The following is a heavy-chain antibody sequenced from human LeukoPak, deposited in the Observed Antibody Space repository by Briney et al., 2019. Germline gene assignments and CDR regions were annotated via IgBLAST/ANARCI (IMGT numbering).Heavy chain of an antibody. CDR2: IQSDGSRK. Sequence: GGSLRLSCAASGFTFRSYGMHWVRQAPGKGLEWVAFIQSDGSRKDYADSVKGRFAISIDNSKNTVFLQMNSLRADDTAVHYCAKEISRVTIGGGVRLDPWGQGTLVTVSS. V-gene: IGHV3-30*02. D-gene: IGHD2-15*01. J-gene: IGHJ5*02. CDR3: AKEISRVTIGGGVRLDP. CDR1: GFTFRSYG.